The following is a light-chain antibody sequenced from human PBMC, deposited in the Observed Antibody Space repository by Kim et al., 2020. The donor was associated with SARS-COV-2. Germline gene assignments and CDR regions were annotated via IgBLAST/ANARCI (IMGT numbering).Light chain of an antibody. CDR3: NSRDSSGNHLV. Sequence: SSELTQDPAVSVALGQTVRITCQGDSLRSYYASWYQQKPGQAPVLVLYAKNNRPSGIPGRFSGSSSGNTASLTITGAQAEDEADYYCNSRDSSGNHLVFGGGTKLTVL. CDR1: SLRSYY. CDR2: AKN. V-gene: IGLV3-19*01. J-gene: IGLJ2*01.